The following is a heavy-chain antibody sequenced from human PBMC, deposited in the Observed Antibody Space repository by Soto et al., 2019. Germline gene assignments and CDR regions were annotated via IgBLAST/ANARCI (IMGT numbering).Heavy chain of an antibody. Sequence: TLSLTCNMSGDSYSISTYSWSWIRQPPGKALQWIGFIYQRGVTSYNPSLASRVSISLDRSNNQCSLKLKSVTAADTAVYFCAGMPYTSGLRFDPWGPGTLVTVSS. V-gene: IGHV4-30-2*01. J-gene: IGHJ5*02. D-gene: IGHD6-19*01. CDR2: IYQRGVT. CDR1: GDSYSISTYS. CDR3: AGMPYTSGLRFDP.